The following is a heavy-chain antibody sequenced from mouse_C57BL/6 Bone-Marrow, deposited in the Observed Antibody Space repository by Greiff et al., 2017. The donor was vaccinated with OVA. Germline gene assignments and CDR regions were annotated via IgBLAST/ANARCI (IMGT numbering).Heavy chain of an antibody. CDR2: INPGSGGT. CDR1: GYAFTNYL. J-gene: IGHJ2*01. Sequence: QVQLQQSGAELVRPGTSVKVSCKASGYAFTNYLIEWVKQRPGQGLEWIGVINPGSGGTNSNETVKGKGTLTADKYSCTAYMKFSSLTSEDSAVYFCARTHYYGSSWYYLDYWGQGTTLTVSS. D-gene: IGHD1-1*01. CDR3: ARTHYYGSSWYYLDY. V-gene: IGHV1-54*01.